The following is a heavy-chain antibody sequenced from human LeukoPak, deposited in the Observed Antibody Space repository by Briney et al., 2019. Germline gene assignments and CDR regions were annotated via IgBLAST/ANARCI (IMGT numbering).Heavy chain of an antibody. CDR3: ARSITMVRGGELTSPNWFDP. Sequence: ASVKVSCKASGGTFSTYAISWVRQAPGQGLEWMGRIIPIFGTANYAQKFQDRITITTDESTCTAYMELSSLRSEDTAVYYCARSITMVRGGELTSPNWFDPWGQGTLVTVSS. CDR1: GGTFSTYA. CDR2: IIPIFGTA. D-gene: IGHD3-10*01. V-gene: IGHV1-69*05. J-gene: IGHJ5*02.